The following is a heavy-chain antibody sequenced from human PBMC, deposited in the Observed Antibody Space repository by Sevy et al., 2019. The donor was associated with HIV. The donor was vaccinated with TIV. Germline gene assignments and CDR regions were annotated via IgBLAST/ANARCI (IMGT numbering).Heavy chain of an antibody. J-gene: IGHJ4*02. CDR3: ARVAVSYCTNDCYHRFNY. D-gene: IGHD2-8*01. CDR1: GFSFSRYA. CDR2: ISYDGTYK. V-gene: IGHV3-30-3*01. Sequence: GGSLRLSCAVSGFSFSRYAFHWVRQAPGKGLEWVSLISYDGTYKYYANSVKGRFTISSDNSKNILYLQMNSLRGNDQVVYYCARVAVSYCTNDCYHRFNYWGPGALVTVSS.